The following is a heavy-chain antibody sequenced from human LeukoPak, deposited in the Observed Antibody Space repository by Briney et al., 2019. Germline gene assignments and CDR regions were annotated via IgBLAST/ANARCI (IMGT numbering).Heavy chain of an antibody. CDR1: GYTFTSYY. V-gene: IGHV1-24*01. J-gene: IGHJ4*02. Sequence: GASVKVSCKASGYTFTSYYMHWVRQAPGKGLEWMGGFDPEDGETIYAQKFQGRVTMTEDTSTDTAYMELSSLRSEDTAIYYCVRTPPNWGFDYWGQGTLVTVSS. D-gene: IGHD7-27*01. CDR2: FDPEDGET. CDR3: VRTPPNWGFDY.